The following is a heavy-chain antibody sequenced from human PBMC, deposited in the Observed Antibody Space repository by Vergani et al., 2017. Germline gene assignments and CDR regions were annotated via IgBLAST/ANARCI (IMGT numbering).Heavy chain of an antibody. J-gene: IGHJ4*02. Sequence: QLQLQESGPGLVKPSETLSLTCTVSGGSISSSSYYWGWIRQPPGKGLEWIGSIYYSGSTYYNPSLKSRVTISVDTSKNQFSLKLSSVTAADTAVYYCAGYSAYYDFWSGYFDYWGQGTLVTVSS. CDR2: IYYSGST. CDR1: GGSISSSSYY. CDR3: AGYSAYYDFWSGYFDY. D-gene: IGHD3-3*01. V-gene: IGHV4-39*01.